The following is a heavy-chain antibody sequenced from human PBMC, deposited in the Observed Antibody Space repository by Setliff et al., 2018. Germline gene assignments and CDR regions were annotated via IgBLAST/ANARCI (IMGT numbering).Heavy chain of an antibody. V-gene: IGHV4-4*02. J-gene: IGHJ3*02. D-gene: IGHD4-4*01. CDR1: GASINSLSW. CDR2: IYHDGNT. Sequence: SETLSLTCAVTGASINSLSWWSWVRQSPGKGLEWIGEIYHDGNTKFNPSVHYNPSLKSRVTISMDTSDTSRNQFSLKLEFLTATDTGVYYCASRVVDYMFPFDTWGQGTVVTVSS. CDR3: ASRVVDYMFPFDT.